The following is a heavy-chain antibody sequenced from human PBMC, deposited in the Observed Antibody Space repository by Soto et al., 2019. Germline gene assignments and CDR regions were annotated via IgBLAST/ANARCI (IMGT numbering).Heavy chain of an antibody. V-gene: IGHV1-18*01. Sequence: ASVKVSCKASGGTFSSYTISWVRQAPGQGLEWMGRIIAYNGNTNSAQKLRGRVTMTTDTSTSTAYMELRSLRSDDTAVYYCARELGPGAFDIWGQGTMVTVSS. CDR2: IIAYNGNT. D-gene: IGHD7-27*01. CDR1: GGTFSSYT. J-gene: IGHJ3*02. CDR3: ARELGPGAFDI.